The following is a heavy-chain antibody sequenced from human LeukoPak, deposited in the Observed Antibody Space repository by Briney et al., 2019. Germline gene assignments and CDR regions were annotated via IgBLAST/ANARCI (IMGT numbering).Heavy chain of an antibody. V-gene: IGHV4-34*01. CDR2: INHSGST. Sequence: SGTLSLTCAVYGGSFSGYYWSWIRQPPGKGLEWIGEINHSGSTNYNPSLKSRVTISVDTSKNQFSLKLSSVTAADTAVYYCATAVAGTVNVDYWGQGTLVTVSS. J-gene: IGHJ4*02. CDR1: GGSFSGYY. D-gene: IGHD6-19*01. CDR3: ATAVAGTVNVDY.